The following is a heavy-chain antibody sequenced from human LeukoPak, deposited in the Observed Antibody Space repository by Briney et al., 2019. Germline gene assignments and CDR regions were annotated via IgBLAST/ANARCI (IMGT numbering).Heavy chain of an antibody. D-gene: IGHD7-27*01. Sequence: GGSLRLSCTTSGFTFSSYAMSWVRQAPGKGLEWVSGIRVSGSTYYPDSVTGRFTISRDNSENTLYLQMSGLRAEDTAIYYCAKGTGDTAYYFDFWGQGVLVTVSS. CDR2: IRVSGST. CDR3: AKGTGDTAYYFDF. V-gene: IGHV3-23*01. CDR1: GFTFSSYA. J-gene: IGHJ4*02.